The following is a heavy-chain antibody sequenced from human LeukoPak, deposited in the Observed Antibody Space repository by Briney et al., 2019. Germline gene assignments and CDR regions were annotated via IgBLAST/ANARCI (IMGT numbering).Heavy chain of an antibody. CDR1: GFTFSSYA. CDR2: ISGSGGST. V-gene: IGHV3-23*01. Sequence: GGSLRLSCAASGFTFSSYAMSWVRQAPGKGLEWVSAISGSGGSTSYADSVKGRFTISRDNSKNTLYLQMNSLRAEDTAVYYCAKDRYGFGELLFHFDYWGQGTLVTVSS. J-gene: IGHJ4*02. D-gene: IGHD3-10*01. CDR3: AKDRYGFGELLFHFDY.